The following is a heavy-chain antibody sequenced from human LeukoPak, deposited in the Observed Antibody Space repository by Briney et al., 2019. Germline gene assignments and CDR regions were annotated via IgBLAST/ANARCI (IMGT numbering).Heavy chain of an antibody. D-gene: IGHD1-14*01. CDR3: ARGGQTNGYNPY. V-gene: IGHV3-7*01. CDR1: GFTFNDYW. CDR2: IKDDGTDR. J-gene: IGHJ4*02. Sequence: GGSLRLSCTASGFTFNDYWMTWVRQAPGKGLQWVANIKDDGTDRNYVDSVRGRFTISRDNAKNSLFLQMHSLRAEDTALYFCARGGQTNGYNPYWGQGTLVTVSS.